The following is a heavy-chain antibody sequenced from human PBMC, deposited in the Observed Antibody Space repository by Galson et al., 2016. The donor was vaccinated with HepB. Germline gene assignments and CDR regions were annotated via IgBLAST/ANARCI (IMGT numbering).Heavy chain of an antibody. J-gene: IGHJ4*02. D-gene: IGHD2-15*01. CDR3: AKDVGSWYLLLSHYFDY. V-gene: IGHV3-30*18. Sequence: SLRLSCAASGFSLSTYGVHWVRQAPGKGQEWVAVISYDGSNKYQADPVKGRFTISRDNSKNTVYLQMKSLRAEDTAVYYCAKDVGSWYLLLSHYFDYWGQGALVTVSS. CDR2: ISYDGSNK. CDR1: GFSLSTYG.